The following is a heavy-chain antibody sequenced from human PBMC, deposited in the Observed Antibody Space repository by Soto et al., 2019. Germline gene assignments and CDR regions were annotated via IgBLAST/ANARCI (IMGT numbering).Heavy chain of an antibody. CDR3: ARAGSSGWYARNWFDP. J-gene: IGHJ5*02. Sequence: PGGSLRLSCAASGFTYSSYSMKWVRQAPGKGLEWVSSISSSSSYIYYADSVKGRFTISRDNAKNSLYLQMNSLRAEDTAVYYCARAGSSGWYARNWFDPWGQGTLVTVPQ. D-gene: IGHD6-19*01. V-gene: IGHV3-21*01. CDR1: GFTYSSYS. CDR2: ISSSSSYI.